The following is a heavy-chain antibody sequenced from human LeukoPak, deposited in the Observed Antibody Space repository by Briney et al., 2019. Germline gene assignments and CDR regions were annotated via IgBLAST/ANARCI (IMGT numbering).Heavy chain of an antibody. Sequence: SETLSLTCAVYGGSFSGYYWSWIRQPPGKGLEWIGEINHSGSTNYNPSPKSRVTISVDTSKNQFSLKLSSVTAADTAVYYCARHPYNYYGSGSYKRGSHFDYWGQGTLVTVSS. CDR1: GGSFSGYY. CDR2: INHSGST. J-gene: IGHJ4*02. D-gene: IGHD3-10*01. CDR3: ARHPYNYYGSGSYKRGSHFDY. V-gene: IGHV4-34*01.